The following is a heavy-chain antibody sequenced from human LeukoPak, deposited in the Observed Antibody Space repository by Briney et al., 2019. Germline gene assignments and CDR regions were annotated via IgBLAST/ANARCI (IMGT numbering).Heavy chain of an antibody. CDR3: ARDLHNRQFDY. CDR2: VWHDGPDQ. CDR1: GFTFYDYG. J-gene: IGHJ4*02. D-gene: IGHD4-11*01. Sequence: GGSLRLSCAASGFTFYDYGMHWVRQDPGKGLEWVATIVWHDGPDQFYLDSVMGRFTVSRDNSKNTVFLQMNSLKVEDTAVYYCARDLHNRQFDYWGQGTLVTVSS. V-gene: IGHV3-33*01.